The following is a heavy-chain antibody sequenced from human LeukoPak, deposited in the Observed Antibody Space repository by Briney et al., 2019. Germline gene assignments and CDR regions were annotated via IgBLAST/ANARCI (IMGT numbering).Heavy chain of an antibody. Sequence: SLRLSCAASGFTFDDYAMHWVRQAPGKGLEWVSGISWNSGNIDYADSVKGRFTISRDHAKNSLYLQMNSLRADDTALYYCAKSRGGYNYYYGMDVWGQGTTVTVSS. J-gene: IGHJ6*02. D-gene: IGHD3-10*01. CDR2: ISWNSGNI. V-gene: IGHV3-9*01. CDR1: GFTFDDYA. CDR3: AKSRGGYNYYYGMDV.